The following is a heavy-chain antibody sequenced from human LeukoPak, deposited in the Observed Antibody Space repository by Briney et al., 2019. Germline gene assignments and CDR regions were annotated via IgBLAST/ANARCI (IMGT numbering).Heavy chain of an antibody. CDR2: INHSGST. J-gene: IGHJ5*02. CDR3: ARAVDSVTTNP. V-gene: IGHV4-34*01. D-gene: IGHD4-17*01. Sequence: IPSETLSLTCAVYGGSFSGYYWSWIRQPPGKGLEWIGEINHSGSTNYNPSLKSRVTISVDTSKNQFSLKLSSVTAADTAVYYCARAVDSVTTNPWGQGTLVTVSS. CDR1: GGSFSGYY.